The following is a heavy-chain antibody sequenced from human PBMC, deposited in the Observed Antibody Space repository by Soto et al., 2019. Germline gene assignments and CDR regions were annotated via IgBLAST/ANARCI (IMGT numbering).Heavy chain of an antibody. J-gene: IGHJ4*02. CDR1: GGSISSGDYY. D-gene: IGHD4-17*01. CDR3: ATDYGGKSLYQPPNY. Sequence: SETLSLTCTVSGGSISSGDYYWSWIRQPPGKGLEWIGYIYYSGSTYYNPSLKSRVTISVDTSKNQFSLKLSSVTAADTAVYYCATDYGGKSLYQPPNYWGQGTLVTVPQ. V-gene: IGHV4-30-4*01. CDR2: IYYSGST.